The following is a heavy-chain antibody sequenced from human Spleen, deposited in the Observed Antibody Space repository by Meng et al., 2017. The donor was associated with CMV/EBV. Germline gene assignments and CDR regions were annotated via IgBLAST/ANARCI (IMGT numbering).Heavy chain of an antibody. CDR3: TRDPHCSSASCLKFDP. D-gene: IGHD2-2*01. CDR1: NGSFSGFY. J-gene: IGHJ5*02. V-gene: IGHV4-34*01. Sequence: GSLRLSCAVYNGSFSGFYWTWIRQPPGKGLEWIGEINHSGSINYNPSLKSRVTMSVDTSKNQFSLKLNSVTAADTAVYYCTRDPHCSSASCLKFDPWGQGTLVTVSS. CDR2: INHSGSI.